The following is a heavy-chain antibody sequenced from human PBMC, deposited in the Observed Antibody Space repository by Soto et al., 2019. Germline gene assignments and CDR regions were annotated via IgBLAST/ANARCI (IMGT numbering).Heavy chain of an antibody. V-gene: IGHV4-34*01. CDR1: GGSFSVYY. CDR3: ARGERYSSGWYKGKGFDP. J-gene: IGHJ5*02. Sequence: PSETLSLTWAVYGGSFSVYYWSWIRQPPGQGLEWIGEINHSGSTNDNPALKSRVTISVDTSKNQFSLKLSSVTAADTAVYYCARGERYSSGWYKGKGFDPWGQGTLVTVSS. CDR2: INHSGST. D-gene: IGHD6-19*01.